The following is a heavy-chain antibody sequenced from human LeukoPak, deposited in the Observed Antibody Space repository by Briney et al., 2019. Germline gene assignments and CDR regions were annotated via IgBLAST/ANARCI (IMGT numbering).Heavy chain of an antibody. J-gene: IGHJ4*02. CDR1: GFTFSTYW. Sequence: GGSLRLSCAASGFTFSTYWMTWVRQAPGKGLEWVANIKQDGSEKYYVDSVKGRFTISRDNAKNSLYLQMNSLRAKDTAVYYCARDRNTDFWSGYYTNYFDYWGQGTLVTVSS. CDR2: IKQDGSEK. V-gene: IGHV3-7*01. CDR3: ARDRNTDFWSGYYTNYFDY. D-gene: IGHD3-3*01.